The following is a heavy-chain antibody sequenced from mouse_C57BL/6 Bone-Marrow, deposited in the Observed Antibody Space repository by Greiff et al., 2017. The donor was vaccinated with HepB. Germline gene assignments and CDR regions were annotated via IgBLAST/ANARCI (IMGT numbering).Heavy chain of an antibody. V-gene: IGHV3-1*01. J-gene: IGHJ1*03. D-gene: IGHD3-3*01. CDR2: ISYSGST. CDR3: AREGRYWYFDV. CDR1: GYSITSGYY. Sequence: EVQLQQSGPGMVKPSQSLSLTCTVTGYSITSGYYWHWIRHFPGNKLEWMGYISYSGSTNYNPSLKSRISITHDTSKNHFFLKLNSVTTEDTATYYCAREGRYWYFDVWGTGTTVTVSS.